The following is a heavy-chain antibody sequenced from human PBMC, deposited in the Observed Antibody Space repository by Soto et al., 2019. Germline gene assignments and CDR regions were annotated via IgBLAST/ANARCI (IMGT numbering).Heavy chain of an antibody. CDR2: MNPNSGNT. CDR1: GYTFTSYD. J-gene: IGHJ6*02. V-gene: IGHV1-8*01. CDR3: ARVALLLDGLQHYRMDC. Sequence: ASVKVSCKASGYTFTSYDINWVRQATGQGLEWMGWMNPNSGNTGYAQKFQGRVTMTRNTSISTAYMELSSLRSEDTAVYYCARVALLLDGLQHYRMDCRGQRTTVPVSS. D-gene: IGHD3-9*01.